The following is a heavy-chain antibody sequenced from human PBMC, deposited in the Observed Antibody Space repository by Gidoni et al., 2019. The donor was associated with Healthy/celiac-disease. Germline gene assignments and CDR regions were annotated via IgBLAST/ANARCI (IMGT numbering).Heavy chain of an antibody. V-gene: IGHV1-69*02. D-gene: IGHD3-3*01. CDR1: RGTFSNYT. Sequence: QGQLVQSGAEVKRPGSTAKVSCTASRGTFSNYTISWVRQPPGQGLYWMGRIIPILGIANYEQKFQGRVQITSDKSTSTAYMELSSLRSEATAVYYCARYATIFGVVIRHYYYYGMDVWGQGTTVTVSS. CDR3: ARYATIFGVVIRHYYYYGMDV. CDR2: IIPILGIA. J-gene: IGHJ6*02.